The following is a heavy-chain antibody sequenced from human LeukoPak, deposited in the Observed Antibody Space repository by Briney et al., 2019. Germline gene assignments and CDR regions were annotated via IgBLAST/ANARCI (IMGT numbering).Heavy chain of an antibody. CDR3: ARGTLRAGSGTRYYFDY. CDR1: GYTFTGYY. CDR2: INPNSGGT. J-gene: IGHJ4*02. D-gene: IGHD2-2*01. Sequence: ASVKVSCKASGYTFTGYYMHWVRQAPGQGLEWMGWINPNSGGTNYAQKFRGWVTMTRDTSISIAYMELSRLRSDDTAVYYCARGTLRAGSGTRYYFDYWGQGTLVTVSS. V-gene: IGHV1-2*04.